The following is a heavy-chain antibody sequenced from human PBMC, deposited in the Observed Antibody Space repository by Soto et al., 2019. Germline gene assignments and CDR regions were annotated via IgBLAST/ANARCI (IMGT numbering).Heavy chain of an antibody. V-gene: IGHV5-51*01. CDR3: ARHGRYFDWLLYAPPPFDY. D-gene: IGHD3-9*01. CDR1: GYSFTSYW. J-gene: IGHJ4*02. CDR2: IYPGDSDT. Sequence: PGESLKISCKGSGYSFTSYWIGGVRQVPGKGLEWMGIIYPGDSDTRYSPSFQGQVTISADKSISTAYLQWSSLKASDTAMYYCARHGRYFDWLLYAPPPFDYWGQGTLVTVSS.